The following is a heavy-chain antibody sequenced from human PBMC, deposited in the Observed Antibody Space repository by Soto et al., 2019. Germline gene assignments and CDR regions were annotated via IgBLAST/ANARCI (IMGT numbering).Heavy chain of an antibody. V-gene: IGHV1-46*01. Sequence: ASVKVSCKASGYTFTIYYMHWVRQAPGQGLEWMGIINPSGGSTSYAQKFQGRVTMTRDTSTSTVYMELSSLRSEDTAVYYCASPLTSAAAGSDAFDIWGQGTMVTVSS. CDR1: GYTFTIYY. CDR2: INPSGGST. J-gene: IGHJ3*02. CDR3: ASPLTSAAAGSDAFDI. D-gene: IGHD6-13*01.